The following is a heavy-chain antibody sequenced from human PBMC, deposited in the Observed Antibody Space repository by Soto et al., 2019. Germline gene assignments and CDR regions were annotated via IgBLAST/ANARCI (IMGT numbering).Heavy chain of an antibody. J-gene: IGHJ4*02. CDR2: IYYSGST. D-gene: IGHD3-22*01. CDR1: GGSISSYY. CDR3: ARAPGYYYDSSGYYSEWYFDY. V-gene: IGHV4-59*01. Sequence: SETLSLTCTVSGGSISSYYWSWIRQPPGKGLEWIGYIYYSGSTNYNPSLKSRVTISVDTSKNQFSLKLSSVTAADTAVYYCARAPGYYYDSSGYYSEWYFDYWGQGXLVTVPS.